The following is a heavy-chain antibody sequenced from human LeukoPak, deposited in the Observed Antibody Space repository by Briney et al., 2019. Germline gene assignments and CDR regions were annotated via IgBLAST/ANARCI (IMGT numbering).Heavy chain of an antibody. CDR1: GFTFSSYA. D-gene: IGHD6-13*01. V-gene: IGHV3-23*01. CDR3: ASRRDYSSSWNDAFDI. Sequence: GGSLRLSCAASGFTFSSYAMSWVRQAPGKGLEWVSAISGSGGSTYYADSVKGRFTISRDNSKNTLYLQMNSLRAEDTAVYYCASRRDYSSSWNDAFDIWGQGTMVTVSS. CDR2: ISGSGGST. J-gene: IGHJ3*02.